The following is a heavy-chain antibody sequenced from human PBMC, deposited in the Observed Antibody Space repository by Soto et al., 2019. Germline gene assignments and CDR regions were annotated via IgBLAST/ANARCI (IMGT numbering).Heavy chain of an antibody. CDR2: IYPGDPDT. CDR3: ARLSGCSSTSCYTHMDV. D-gene: IGHD2-2*02. V-gene: IGHV5-51*01. CDR1: GYSFTSYW. Sequence: LGESLKISCKGSGYSFTSYWIGWVRQMPGKGLEWMGIIYPGDPDTRYSPSFQGQVTISADKSISTAYLQWSSLKASDTAMYYCARLSGCSSTSCYTHMDVWGQGTTVTVSS. J-gene: IGHJ6*02.